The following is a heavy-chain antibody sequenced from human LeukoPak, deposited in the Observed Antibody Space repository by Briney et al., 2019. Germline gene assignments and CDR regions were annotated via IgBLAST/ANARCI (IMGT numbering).Heavy chain of an antibody. CDR1: GGSISSPISY. Sequence: SETLSLTCTVSGGSISSPISYWGWIRQPPGKGLEWIATVLHSGATFYSPSLEGRLTISIDTSTNQFSLKMTSMTAADTAVYYCAGRIVGVIDAFDYWGQGALVTVSS. CDR2: VLHSGAT. D-gene: IGHD1-26*01. CDR3: AGRIVGVIDAFDY. V-gene: IGHV4-39*01. J-gene: IGHJ4*02.